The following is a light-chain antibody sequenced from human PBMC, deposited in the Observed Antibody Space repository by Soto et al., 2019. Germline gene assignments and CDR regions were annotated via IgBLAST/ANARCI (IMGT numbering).Light chain of an antibody. J-gene: IGLJ1*01. Sequence: QSALAQPPSVSGAPGQRVTISCTGSSSNIGAGYDVHWYQQLPGTAPKLLIYDNSYRPSGVPDRFSGSKSGTSASLAITGLQAEDEADYYCQSYDSSLSAYVFGAGTKVTVL. CDR2: DNS. CDR1: SSNIGAGYD. V-gene: IGLV1-40*01. CDR3: QSYDSSLSAYV.